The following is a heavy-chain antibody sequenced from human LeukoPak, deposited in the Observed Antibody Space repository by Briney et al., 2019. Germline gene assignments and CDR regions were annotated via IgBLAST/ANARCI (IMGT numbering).Heavy chain of an antibody. Sequence: PSETLSLTCTVSGGSISSGGYYWSWIRQHPGKGLEWIVYIYYSGSTYYNPSLKSRVTISVDTSKNQFSLKLSSVTAADTAVYYCARDPYYYDSSGYSIWGQGTLVTVSS. CDR3: ARDPYYYDSSGYSI. CDR1: GGSISSGGYY. D-gene: IGHD3-22*01. CDR2: IYYSGST. V-gene: IGHV4-31*03. J-gene: IGHJ4*02.